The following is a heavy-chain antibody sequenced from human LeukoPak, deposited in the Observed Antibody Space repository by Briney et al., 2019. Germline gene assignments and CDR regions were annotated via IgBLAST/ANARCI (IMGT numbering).Heavy chain of an antibody. CDR3: GKGGLYCGSTTCYSFDY. Sequence: PGGSLRLACAASGFTFSIYSMNWVRQAPGRGREWVSYISSSSSTIYYADSVKGRFTISRDNSKTTLYLQMNSLRAEDTAVYYCGKGGLYCGSTTCYSFDYWGQGTLVTVSS. CDR1: GFTFSIYS. CDR2: ISSSSSTI. V-gene: IGHV3-48*01. J-gene: IGHJ4*02. D-gene: IGHD2-2*02.